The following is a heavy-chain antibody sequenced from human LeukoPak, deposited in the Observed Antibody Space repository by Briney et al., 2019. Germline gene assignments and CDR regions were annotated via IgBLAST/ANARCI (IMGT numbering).Heavy chain of an antibody. CDR1: GYTLTNYG. CDR3: ATSNYYDNSVYYTYFDY. V-gene: IGHV1-18*01. J-gene: IGHJ4*02. D-gene: IGHD3-22*01. Sequence: GASVKVSCKASGYTLTNYGVSWVRQAPGQGLEWMGWISAYNGNTNYAQKFQGRVTMTTDTSTSTAYMELMSLRSDDTAVYYCATSNYYDNSVYYTYFDYWGQGTLVTVSS. CDR2: ISAYNGNT.